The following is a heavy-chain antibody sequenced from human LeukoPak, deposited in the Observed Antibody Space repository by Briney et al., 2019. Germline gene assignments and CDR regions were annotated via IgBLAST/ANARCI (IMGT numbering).Heavy chain of an antibody. CDR1: GFTFSSYA. CDR3: AKGSGSSGYYYRYYFDY. Sequence: GGSLRLSCAASGFTFSSYAMSWVRQAPGKGLEWVSAISGSGGSTYYADSVKGRFTISRDNSKNTLYLQMNSLRAEDTAVYYCAKGSGSSGYYYRYYFDYWGQGTLVTVPS. J-gene: IGHJ4*02. CDR2: ISGSGGST. V-gene: IGHV3-23*01. D-gene: IGHD3-22*01.